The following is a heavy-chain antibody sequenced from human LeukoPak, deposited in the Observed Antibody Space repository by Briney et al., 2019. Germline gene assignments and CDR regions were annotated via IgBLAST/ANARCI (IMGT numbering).Heavy chain of an antibody. J-gene: IGHJ4*02. CDR3: TRTNPQLGRRDFFDL. D-gene: IGHD6-6*01. Sequence: ASVKVSCKASEYTFNDYYIHWVRQAPGQGLERLGWMNPNSGRADSAQKFQGRVTMTSDTSLTTAYMDLTSLTSDDTAVYYCTRTNPQLGRRDFFDLWGQGTLVIVSS. V-gene: IGHV1-2*02. CDR2: MNPNSGRA. CDR1: EYTFNDYY.